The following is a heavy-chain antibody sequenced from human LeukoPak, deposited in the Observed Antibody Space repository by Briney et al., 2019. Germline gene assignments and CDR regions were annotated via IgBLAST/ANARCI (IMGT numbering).Heavy chain of an antibody. CDR3: ARGRFPGY. V-gene: IGHV4-39*07. D-gene: IGHD3-16*01. J-gene: IGHJ4*02. CDR1: GGSISSSSYY. CDR2: INHSGST. Sequence: TETLSLTCTVSGGSISSSSYYWGWIRQPPGKGLEWIGEINHSGSTNYNPSLKSRVTISVDTSKNQFSLKLSSVTAADTAVYYCARGRFPGYWGQGTLVTVSS.